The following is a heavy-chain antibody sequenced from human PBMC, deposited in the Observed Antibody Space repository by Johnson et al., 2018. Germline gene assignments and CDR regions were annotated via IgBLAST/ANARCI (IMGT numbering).Heavy chain of an antibody. J-gene: IGHJ6*02. D-gene: IGHD5-24*01. CDR2: ISNPGGGP. CDR1: GFTFSDYA. Sequence: VQLVESGGGLVQPGGSLRLSCAASGFTFSDYAMTWVRQAPGKGLEWVSVISNPGGGPYYADSVKGRFTISRDNSKNTRYLQMNSLRVEDTAIYYCAKTPPLRRDGYNLLSGGMDVWGQGTTVTVSS. CDR3: AKTPPLRRDGYNLLSGGMDV. V-gene: IGHV3-23*04.